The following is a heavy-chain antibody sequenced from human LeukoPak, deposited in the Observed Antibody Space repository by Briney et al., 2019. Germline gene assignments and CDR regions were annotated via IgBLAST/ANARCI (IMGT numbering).Heavy chain of an antibody. J-gene: IGHJ4*02. CDR1: GGTFSTYA. Sequence: ASVKVSCKASGGTFSTYAISWVRQAPGQGLEWMGGIIPIFGTTNYAQKFQGRVTIAADESTSTAYMELSSLRSEDTAVYYCARGRGELLDYWGQGTLVTVSS. CDR2: IIPIFGTT. D-gene: IGHD1-26*01. CDR3: ARGRGELLDY. V-gene: IGHV1-69*13.